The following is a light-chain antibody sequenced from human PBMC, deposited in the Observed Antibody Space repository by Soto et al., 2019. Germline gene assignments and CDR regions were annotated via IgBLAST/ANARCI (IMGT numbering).Light chain of an antibody. Sequence: QSVLTQPPSASGTPGQTVTISCSGGTSNIATNSIAWYQHLPGTAPKLLIYFSHQRPLGVPDRFSGSKSGTSGSLVISGLQAEDDADYYCTAWSDSLTGVVFGGGTKLTVL. CDR1: TSNIATNS. CDR2: FSH. V-gene: IGLV1-44*01. J-gene: IGLJ2*01. CDR3: TAWSDSLTGVV.